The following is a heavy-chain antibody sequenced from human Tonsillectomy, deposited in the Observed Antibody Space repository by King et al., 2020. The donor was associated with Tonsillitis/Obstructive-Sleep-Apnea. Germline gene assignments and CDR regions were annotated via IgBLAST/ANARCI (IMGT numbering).Heavy chain of an antibody. Sequence: VQLVESGGGLVKPGGALRLSCAASGFTFSNAWMSWVRQAPGKGLEWVGRIKSKTDGGTTDYAAPVKSRFTISREDSKNTLYLQMNSLKTEDTAVYYCTTDLSGRFMEGYMDVWGKGTPGTVSS. CDR2: IKSKTDGGTT. J-gene: IGHJ6*03. D-gene: IGHD3-3*01. V-gene: IGHV3-15*01. CDR3: TTDLSGRFMEGYMDV. CDR1: GFTFSNAW.